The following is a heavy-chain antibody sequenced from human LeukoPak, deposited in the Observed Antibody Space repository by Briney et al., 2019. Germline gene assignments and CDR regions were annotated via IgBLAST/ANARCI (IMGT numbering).Heavy chain of an antibody. J-gene: IGHJ3*02. Sequence: SETLSLTCAVYGGSFSGYYWSWIRQPPGKGLEWIGEINHSGSTYYNPSLKSRVTISVDTPKNQFSLKLSSVTAADTAVYYCARVYSSGWDAFDIWGQGTMVTVSS. CDR1: GGSFSGYY. V-gene: IGHV4-34*01. D-gene: IGHD6-19*01. CDR2: INHSGST. CDR3: ARVYSSGWDAFDI.